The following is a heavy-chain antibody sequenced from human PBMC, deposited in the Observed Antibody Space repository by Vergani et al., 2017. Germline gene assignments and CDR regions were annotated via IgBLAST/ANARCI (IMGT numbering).Heavy chain of an antibody. V-gene: IGHV3-9*01. D-gene: IGHD2-2*02. Sequence: EVQLVESGGGSVQPGRSLRLSCAASGFTFDDYAMHWVRQAPGKGLEWVSGISWNSGSIGYADSVKGRFTISRDNAKNSLYLQMNSLRAEDTALYYCAKGPYCSSTSCYRGGLDYWGQGTLVTVSS. J-gene: IGHJ4*02. CDR1: GFTFDDYA. CDR3: AKGPYCSSTSCYRGGLDY. CDR2: ISWNSGSI.